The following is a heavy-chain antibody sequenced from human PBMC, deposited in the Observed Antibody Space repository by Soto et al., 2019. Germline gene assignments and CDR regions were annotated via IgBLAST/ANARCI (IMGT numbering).Heavy chain of an antibody. J-gene: IGHJ4*02. CDR1: GGTFSSYT. V-gene: IGHV1-69*08. D-gene: IGHD2-15*01. CDR3: AGEGYCSGGSCYSHY. Sequence: QVQLVQSGAEVKKPGSSVKVSCKASGGTFSSYTISWVRQAPGQGLEWMGRIILILGIANYAQKFQGRVTITADKSTSTAYMELSSLRSEDTAVYYCAGEGYCSGGSCYSHYWGQGTLVTVSS. CDR2: IILILGIA.